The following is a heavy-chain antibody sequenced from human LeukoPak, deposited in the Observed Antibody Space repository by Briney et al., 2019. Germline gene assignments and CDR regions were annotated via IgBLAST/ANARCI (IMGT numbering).Heavy chain of an antibody. Sequence: ASVKVSCKASGYTFTSYCISWVRQAPGQGLEWMGWISPYNGNTNYAQKLQGRVTMTTDTSTTTAYTELRSLRSGDTAVYYCAREMATIVNQFDYWGQGTLITVSA. J-gene: IGHJ4*02. D-gene: IGHD5-24*01. CDR2: ISPYNGNT. V-gene: IGHV1-18*01. CDR1: GYTFTSYC. CDR3: AREMATIVNQFDY.